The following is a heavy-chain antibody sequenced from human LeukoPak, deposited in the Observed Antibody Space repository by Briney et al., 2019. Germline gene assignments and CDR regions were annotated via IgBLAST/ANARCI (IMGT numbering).Heavy chain of an antibody. D-gene: IGHD4-17*01. V-gene: IGHV1-69*04. J-gene: IGHJ4*02. Sequence: SVKVSCKASGGTFSSYTISWVRQAPGQGLEWMGRIIPILGIANYAQKFRGRVTITADKSTSTAYMELSSLRSEDTAVYYCARDYGDYSYYFDYWGQGTLVTVSS. CDR3: ARDYGDYSYYFDY. CDR2: IIPILGIA. CDR1: GGTFSSYT.